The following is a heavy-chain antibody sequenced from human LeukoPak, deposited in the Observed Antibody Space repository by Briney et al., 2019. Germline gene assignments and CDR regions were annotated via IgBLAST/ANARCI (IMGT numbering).Heavy chain of an antibody. Sequence: ASVKVSCKASGYTFTSYGISWVRQAPGQGLEWMGWISAYNGNTNYAQKLQGRVTMTTDTSTSTAYMELSRLRSDDTAVYYCARGDPSCRYCSSTSCCLFDIWGQGTMVTVSS. V-gene: IGHV1-18*01. CDR2: ISAYNGNT. J-gene: IGHJ3*02. CDR3: ARGDPSCRYCSSTSCCLFDI. D-gene: IGHD2-2*01. CDR1: GYTFTSYG.